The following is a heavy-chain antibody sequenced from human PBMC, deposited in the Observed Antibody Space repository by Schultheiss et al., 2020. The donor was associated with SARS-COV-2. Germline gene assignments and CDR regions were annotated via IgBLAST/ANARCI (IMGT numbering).Heavy chain of an antibody. CDR2: VNSDGSTT. CDR1: EFTFSSYD. D-gene: IGHD3-3*01. Sequence: GGSLRLSCAASEFTFSSYDMHWVRQATGKGLEWVSRVNSDGSTTTYADSVKGRFTISRDNAKNSLFLQMNSLRVEDTAVYYCARFRIFGVVKHYYYNGMDVWGQGTTVTVSS. CDR3: ARFRIFGVVKHYYYNGMDV. J-gene: IGHJ6*02. V-gene: IGHV3-74*01.